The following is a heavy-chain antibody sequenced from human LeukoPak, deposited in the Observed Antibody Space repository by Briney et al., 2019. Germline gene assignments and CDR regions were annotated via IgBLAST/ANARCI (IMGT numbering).Heavy chain of an antibody. CDR2: VYSDDTT. Sequence: GRSLRLSCAASGFTFDDYAMNWVRQAPGKGLEWVSVVYSDDTTYYADSVKGRFTISRDNSKNTLYLQMNNLRAEDTAVYYCARGGGYYAIDYWGQGTLVTVSS. D-gene: IGHD1-26*01. V-gene: IGHV3-53*01. J-gene: IGHJ4*02. CDR3: ARGGGYYAIDY. CDR1: GFTFDDYA.